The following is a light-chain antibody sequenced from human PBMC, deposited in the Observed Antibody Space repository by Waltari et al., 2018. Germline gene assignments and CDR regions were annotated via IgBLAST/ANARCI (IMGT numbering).Light chain of an antibody. CDR3: QHYVNLPVT. CDR1: QSVSRA. J-gene: IGKJ1*01. V-gene: IGKV3-20*01. CDR2: APS. Sequence: EIVLTQSPGTLSLSPGERATLSCRSSQSVSRALAWYQQKPGQAPRLLLYAPSTRATGVPIRSSCSGSGTDISLTISRLDPEDLAVYYCQHYVNLPVTFGQGTKVEI.